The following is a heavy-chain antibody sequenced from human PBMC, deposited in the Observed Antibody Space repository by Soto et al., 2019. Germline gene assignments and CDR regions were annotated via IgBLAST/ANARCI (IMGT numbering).Heavy chain of an antibody. CDR2: IHYSGSI. Sequence: SETLSLTCTVSGGSISYEYYHWTWIRQSPGKGLEWIGYIHYSGSIIYNPSFKSRVTISVDTSKNQFSLKLSSVTAADTAVYYGTRDNWYYEYWGQGTLVTVSS. CDR3: TRDNWYYEY. D-gene: IGHD1-20*01. CDR1: GGSISYEYYH. V-gene: IGHV4-30-4*02. J-gene: IGHJ4*02.